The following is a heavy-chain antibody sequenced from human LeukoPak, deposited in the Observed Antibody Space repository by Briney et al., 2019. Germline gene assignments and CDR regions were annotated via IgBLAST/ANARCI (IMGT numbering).Heavy chain of an antibody. V-gene: IGHV1-69*04. CDR2: IIPILGIA. D-gene: IGHD3-22*01. Sequence: ASVKVSCKASGGTFSSYAISWVRQAPGQGLEWMGRIIPILGIANYAQKFQGRVTITADKSTSTAYMERSSLRSEDTAVYYCARDDPWDSSAHWGQGTLVTVSS. CDR3: ARDDPWDSSAH. CDR1: GGTFSSYA. J-gene: IGHJ4*02.